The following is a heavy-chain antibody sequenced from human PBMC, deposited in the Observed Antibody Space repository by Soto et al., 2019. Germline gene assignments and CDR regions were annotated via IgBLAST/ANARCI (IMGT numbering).Heavy chain of an antibody. J-gene: IGHJ4*02. Sequence: VQLVQSGAEVKKPGASVKVSCRASGYTFTSYDINWVRQATGQGLEWMGWMNPNSSTSGYAQKFQGRVTMTRNTYVSIAHKEQSRLSADDTAVYYCAGEEDTAMGFDHWGQGTLVTVSS. V-gene: IGHV1-8*01. CDR2: MNPNSSTS. CDR1: GYTFTSYD. CDR3: AGEEDTAMGFDH. D-gene: IGHD5-18*01.